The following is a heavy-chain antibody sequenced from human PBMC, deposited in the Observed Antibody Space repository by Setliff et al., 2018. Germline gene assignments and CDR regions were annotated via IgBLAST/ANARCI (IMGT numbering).Heavy chain of an antibody. CDR3: ARASYGWGSHYKIKWFDP. Sequence: SETLSLTCAVYGDSLSDYYWSWIRQAPGKGPEWIEEINHRGSTNYSPSLRSRVTMSVDTSRNQFSLHLNSVTASDTAVYYCARASYGWGSHYKIKWFDPWGQGTLVTVSS. J-gene: IGHJ5*02. CDR1: GDSLSDYY. D-gene: IGHD3-10*01. CDR2: INHRGST. V-gene: IGHV4-34*01.